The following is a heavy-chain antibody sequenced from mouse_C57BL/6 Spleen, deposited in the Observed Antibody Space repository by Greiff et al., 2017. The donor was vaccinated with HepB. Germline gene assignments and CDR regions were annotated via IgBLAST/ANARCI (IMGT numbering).Heavy chain of an antibody. J-gene: IGHJ4*01. CDR1: GYTFTSYG. CDR3: ATDSSGFYAMDY. Sequence: VQLQQSGAELARPGASVKLSCKASGYTFTSYGISWVKQRTGQGLEWIGEIYPRSGNTYYNEKFQGKATLTADKSSSTAYMELRSLTSEDSAVYFCATDSSGFYAMDYWGQGTSVTVSS. D-gene: IGHD3-2*02. V-gene: IGHV1-81*01. CDR2: IYPRSGNT.